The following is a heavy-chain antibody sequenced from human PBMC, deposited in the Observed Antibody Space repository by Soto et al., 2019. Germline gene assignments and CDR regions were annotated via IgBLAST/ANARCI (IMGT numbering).Heavy chain of an antibody. Sequence: PSETLSLTCTVSGASISSYYWGWIRQPPGKGLEWIAYIYYSGSTNYNPSLKSRVTISVDTSKNQFSLKLSSVTAADTAVYYCARSDGRYWGQGTLVTVSS. V-gene: IGHV4-59*01. J-gene: IGHJ4*02. CDR2: IYYSGST. CDR1: GASISSYY. CDR3: ARSDGRY.